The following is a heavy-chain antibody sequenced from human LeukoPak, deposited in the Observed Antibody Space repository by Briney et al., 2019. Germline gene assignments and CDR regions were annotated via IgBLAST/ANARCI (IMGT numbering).Heavy chain of an antibody. Sequence: ASVKVSCKASDHTFTSYGISWVRQAPGQGLEWMGWISAYNGNTNYAQKLQGRVTMTTDTSTSTAYMELRSLRSDDTAVYYCARDRGSGMYYYYYGMDVWGQGTTVTVSS. D-gene: IGHD3-10*01. CDR1: DHTFTSYG. J-gene: IGHJ6*02. CDR2: ISAYNGNT. CDR3: ARDRGSGMYYYYYGMDV. V-gene: IGHV1-18*01.